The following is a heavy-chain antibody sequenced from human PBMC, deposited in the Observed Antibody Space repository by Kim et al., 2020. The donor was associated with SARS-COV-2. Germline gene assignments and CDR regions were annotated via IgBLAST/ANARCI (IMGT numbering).Heavy chain of an antibody. Sequence: GGSLRLSCAASGFTVSSNYMSWVRQAPGKGLEWVSVIYSGGSTYYADSVKGRFTISRDNSKNTLYLQMNSLRAEDTAVYYCARDIVGIYAGGNVWGQGTTVTVSS. CDR3: ARDIVGIYAGGNV. D-gene: IGHD2-21*01. J-gene: IGHJ6*02. V-gene: IGHV3-66*01. CDR2: IYSGGST. CDR1: GFTVSSNY.